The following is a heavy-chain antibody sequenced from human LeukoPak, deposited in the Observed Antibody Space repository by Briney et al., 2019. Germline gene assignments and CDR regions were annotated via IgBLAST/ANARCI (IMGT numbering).Heavy chain of an antibody. CDR3: ARGSGYSSSWYDEDWFDP. J-gene: IGHJ5*02. V-gene: IGHV4-59*01. D-gene: IGHD6-13*01. CDR2: IYYSGST. Sequence: SETLSLTCTVSGGSISSYYWSWIRQPPGKGLEWIGYIYYSGSTSYNPSLKSRVTISVDTSKNQFSLKLSSVTAADTAVYYCARGSGYSSSWYDEDWFDPWGQGTLVTVSS. CDR1: GGSISSYY.